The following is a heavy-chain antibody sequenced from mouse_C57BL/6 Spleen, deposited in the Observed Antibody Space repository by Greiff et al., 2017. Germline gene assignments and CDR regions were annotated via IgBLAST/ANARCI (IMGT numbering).Heavy chain of an antibody. CDR1: GFTFSDYG. J-gene: IGHJ4*01. D-gene: IGHD2-3*01. Sequence: DVQLVESGGGLVKPGGSLKLSCAASGFTFSDYGMHWVRQAPEKGLEWVAYISRGSSTIYYADTVKGRFTISRDNATNTLFLQMTSLRSEDTAMYYGARSRDGYYEDYDAMDYWGQGTSVTVSS. CDR3: ARSRDGYYEDYDAMDY. CDR2: ISRGSSTI. V-gene: IGHV5-17*01.